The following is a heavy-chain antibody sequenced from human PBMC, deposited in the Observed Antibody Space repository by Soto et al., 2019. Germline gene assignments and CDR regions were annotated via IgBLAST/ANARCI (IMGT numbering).Heavy chain of an antibody. D-gene: IGHD3-10*01. V-gene: IGHV4-4*02. J-gene: IGHJ4*02. Sequence: SEALALTCAVSGVSISSGNWWTWVRQSPQRGLEYIGEICHDGTANYYPSFEIRVAISVDPSKNQFSLKLTSVTAADTALSFCSPLVYDTRLNYMYFDFWPQATLVTVSS. CDR2: ICHDGTA. CDR1: GVSISSGNW. CDR3: SPLVYDTRLNYMYFDF.